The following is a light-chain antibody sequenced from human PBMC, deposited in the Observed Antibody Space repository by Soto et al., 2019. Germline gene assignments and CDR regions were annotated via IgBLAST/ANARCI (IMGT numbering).Light chain of an antibody. V-gene: IGKV3-20*01. Sequence: EIVLTQSPGTLSLSPGDSATLSCRASQTGTNNYLAWYQQKPGQAPRLLISGASIRAPGIPDRFSGSGSGTDFTLTISRLEPEDFAVYYCHHSSHSPRTFGQGTKVEIK. J-gene: IGKJ1*01. CDR2: GAS. CDR3: HHSSHSPRT. CDR1: QTGTNNY.